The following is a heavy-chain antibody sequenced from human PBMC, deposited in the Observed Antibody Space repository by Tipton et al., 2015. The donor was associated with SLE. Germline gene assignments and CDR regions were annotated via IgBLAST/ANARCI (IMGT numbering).Heavy chain of an antibody. CDR1: GGSISSGDYY. D-gene: IGHD2-15*01. Sequence: TLSLTCTVSGGSISSGDYYWSWIRQPPGKGLEWIGYIYYSGSTYYNPSLKSRVTISVDTSKNQFSLKLSSVTAADTAVYYCAREVGWLDAFDIWGQGTMVTVSS. CDR3: AREVGWLDAFDI. CDR2: IYYSGST. V-gene: IGHV4-30-4*01. J-gene: IGHJ3*02.